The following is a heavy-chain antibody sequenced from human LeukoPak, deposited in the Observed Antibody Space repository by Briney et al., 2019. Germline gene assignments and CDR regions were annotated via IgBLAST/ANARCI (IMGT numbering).Heavy chain of an antibody. CDR2: IRHDGSIK. CDR1: GFIFSTYG. CDR3: AKDSLADIDY. J-gene: IGHJ4*02. D-gene: IGHD3-16*01. V-gene: IGHV3-30*02. Sequence: GGSLRLSCAASGFIFSTYGMYWVRQAPGKGLEWVAFIRHDGSIKNYADSVKARSTISRDNSKNTLYLQMNSLRAEDTAVYYCAKDSLADIDYWGQGTLVTVSS.